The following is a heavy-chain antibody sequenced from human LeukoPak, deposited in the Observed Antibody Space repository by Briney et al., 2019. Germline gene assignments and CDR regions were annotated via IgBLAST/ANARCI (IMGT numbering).Heavy chain of an antibody. V-gene: IGHV4-38-2*02. D-gene: IGHD4-17*01. Sequence: SETLSLTCNVSGYSISSGYYWGWIRQPPGKGLEYIGSIFHTGSADYNPSLKSRVTLSVDTSKNQFSLQLTSVTAADTAVYYCARLKATVSIHAYFDYWGQGTLVTVSS. J-gene: IGHJ4*02. CDR1: GYSISSGYY. CDR3: ARLKATVSIHAYFDY. CDR2: IFHTGSA.